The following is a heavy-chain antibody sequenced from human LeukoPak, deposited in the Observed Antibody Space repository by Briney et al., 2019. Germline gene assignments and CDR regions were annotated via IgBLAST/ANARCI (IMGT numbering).Heavy chain of an antibody. CDR3: ATDFTASYRLDY. CDR1: GFTFSSYS. J-gene: IGHJ4*02. CDR2: ISSSSSTI. Sequence: GSLRLSCAASGFTFSSYSMNWVRQAPGKGLEWLSYISSSSSTIYYADSVKGRFTISRDNARNSLYLQMNSLRDEDTAVYYCATDFTASYRLDYWGQGTLVTVSS. D-gene: IGHD3-16*02. V-gene: IGHV3-48*02.